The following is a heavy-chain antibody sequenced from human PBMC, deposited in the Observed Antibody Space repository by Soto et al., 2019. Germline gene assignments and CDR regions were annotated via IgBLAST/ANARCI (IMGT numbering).Heavy chain of an antibody. J-gene: IGHJ4*02. D-gene: IGHD1-26*01. CDR2: ISSSSRTI. Sequence: EVQLVESGGGLVQPGGSLRLSCAASGFTFSSYSMNWVRQAPGKGLEWVSDISSSSRTIYYADSGKGRFTISRDNAKNSLSLQMNSLRDEDTAVYYCARDEAVGATIDYWGQGTLGTVSS. V-gene: IGHV3-48*02. CDR1: GFTFSSYS. CDR3: ARDEAVGATIDY.